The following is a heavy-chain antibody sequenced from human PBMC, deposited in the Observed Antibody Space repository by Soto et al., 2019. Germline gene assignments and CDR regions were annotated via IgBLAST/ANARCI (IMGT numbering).Heavy chain of an antibody. V-gene: IGHV3-23*01. CDR2: ISGSNGDST. CDR1: GFTFCNSA. D-gene: IGHD1-20*01. J-gene: IGHJ5*02. CDR3: VKHNWNNLGWFDP. Sequence: PGGSLRLSCAASGFTFCNSAMTWVRQTPGKALEWVSTISGSNGDSTYYADSVKGRFTISRDNSKNTLYLQMNSLRAEDTAVYNCVKHNWNNLGWFDPWGQGTLVTVSS.